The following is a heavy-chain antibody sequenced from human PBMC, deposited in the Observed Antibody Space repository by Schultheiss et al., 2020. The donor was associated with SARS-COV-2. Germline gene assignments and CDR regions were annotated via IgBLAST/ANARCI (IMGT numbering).Heavy chain of an antibody. J-gene: IGHJ6*02. D-gene: IGHD3-22*01. CDR1: GFTFSGSA. V-gene: IGHV3-7*01. CDR2: IKQDGSEK. CDR3: ARVPIGSSGYPGGMDV. Sequence: GGSLRLSCAASGFTFSGSAMHWVRQAPGKGLEWVANIKQDGSEKYYVDSVKGRFTISRDNAKNSLYLQMNSLRAEDTAVYYCARVPIGSSGYPGGMDVWGQGTTVTVSS.